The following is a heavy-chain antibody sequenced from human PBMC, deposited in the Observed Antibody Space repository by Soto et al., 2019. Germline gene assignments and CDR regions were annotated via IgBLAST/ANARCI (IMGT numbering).Heavy chain of an antibody. CDR1: GYTFTYRY. CDR3: ARWARFSSSWYTAFDI. CDR2: ITPFNGNT. Sequence: SVKVSCKASGYTFTYRYLHWVRQAPGQALEWMGWITPFNGNTNYAQKFQDRVTITRDRSMSTAYMELSSLRSEDTAMYYCARWARFSSSWYTAFDIWGQGTMVTVSS. V-gene: IGHV1-45*02. D-gene: IGHD6-13*01. J-gene: IGHJ3*02.